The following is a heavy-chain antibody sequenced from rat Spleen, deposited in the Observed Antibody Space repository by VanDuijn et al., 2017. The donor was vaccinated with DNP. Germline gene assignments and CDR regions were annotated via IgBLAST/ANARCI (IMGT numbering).Heavy chain of an antibody. J-gene: IGHJ2*01. D-gene: IGHD3-8*01. Sequence: EVQLVESGGGLVQPGRSLKLSCAASGFTFSNYYMAWIRQAPGKGLEWVASISNTGDSTYYSDSVKGRFSISRDNEKSTLYLQVNSLRSEDTATYYCTSNPHIRTAAPFDYWGQGVMVTVSS. CDR3: TSNPHIRTAAPFDY. CDR2: ISNTGDST. V-gene: IGHV5-31*01. CDR1: GFTFSNYY.